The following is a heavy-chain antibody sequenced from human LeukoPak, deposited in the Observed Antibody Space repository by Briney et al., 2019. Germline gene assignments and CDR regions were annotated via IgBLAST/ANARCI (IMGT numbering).Heavy chain of an antibody. CDR1: GGSISSYY. J-gene: IGHJ4*02. CDR3: ARQYLYYFDY. CDR2: IYYSGST. Sequence: SETLSLTCTVSGGSISSYYWSWIRQPPGKGLEWIGYIYYSGSTNYNPSLKSRVTISVDTSKNQFSLKLSSVTAADTAMYYCARQYLYYFDYWGQGTLVTVSS. V-gene: IGHV4-59*08.